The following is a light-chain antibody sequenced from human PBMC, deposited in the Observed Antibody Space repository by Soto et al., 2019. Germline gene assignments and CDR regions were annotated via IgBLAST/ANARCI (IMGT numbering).Light chain of an antibody. CDR2: DVS. V-gene: IGLV2-11*01. CDR1: SSDVGGYNY. CDR3: CSYAGNNAFGV. J-gene: IGLJ2*01. Sequence: QSALTQPRSVSGSPGQSVTISCTGTSSDVGGYNYVSWYQHHPGKAPKLVIYDVSKRPSGVPDRFSGSKSGNTASLTISGLQAEDEADYYCCSYAGNNAFGVFGGGTKLTVL.